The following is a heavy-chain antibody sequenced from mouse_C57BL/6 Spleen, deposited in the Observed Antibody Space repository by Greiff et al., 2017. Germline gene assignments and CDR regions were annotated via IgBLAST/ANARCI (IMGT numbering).Heavy chain of an antibody. CDR1: GYTFTSYW. V-gene: IGHV1-69*01. CDR3: ARMGYGSLGYFDV. J-gene: IGHJ1*03. CDR2: IDPSDSYT. Sequence: QVQLQQPGAELVMPGASVKLSCKASGYTFTSYWMHWVKRRPGQGLEWIGEIDPSDSYTNYNQKFKGKSTLTVDKSSSTAYMQLSSLTSEDSAVYYCARMGYGSLGYFDVWGTGTTVTVSS. D-gene: IGHD1-1*01.